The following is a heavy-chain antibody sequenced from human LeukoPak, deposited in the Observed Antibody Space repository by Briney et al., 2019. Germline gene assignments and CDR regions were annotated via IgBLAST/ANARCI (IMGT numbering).Heavy chain of an antibody. V-gene: IGHV3-30*18. J-gene: IGHJ4*02. Sequence: GSLRLSCAASGFTFSNYDMHWVRQSPGKGLEWVAAISYDGSNKYYADSLKGLFTISRDNSKNTLSLQMNSLRREDTAVYYCAKDRLVVRGVVDHWGQGTLVTVSS. CDR3: AKDRLVVRGVVDH. CDR1: GFTFSNYD. D-gene: IGHD3-10*01. CDR2: ISYDGSNK.